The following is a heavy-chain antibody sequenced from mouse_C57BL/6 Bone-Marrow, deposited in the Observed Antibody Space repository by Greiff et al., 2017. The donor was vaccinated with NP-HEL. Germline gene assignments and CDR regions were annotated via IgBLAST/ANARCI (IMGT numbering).Heavy chain of an antibody. CDR1: GYTFTDYY. CDR3: ARQRVPYFDY. Sequence: QVQLQQSGAELVRPGASVKLSCKASGYTFTDYYINWVKQRPGQGLEWIARIYPGSGNTYYNEKFKGKATLTAEKSSSTAYMQLSSLTSEDSAVCFCARQRVPYFDYWGQGTTLTVSS. V-gene: IGHV1-76*01. CDR2: IYPGSGNT. J-gene: IGHJ2*01.